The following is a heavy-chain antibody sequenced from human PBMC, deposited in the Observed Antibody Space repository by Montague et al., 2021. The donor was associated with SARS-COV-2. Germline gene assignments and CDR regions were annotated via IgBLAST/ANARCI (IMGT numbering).Heavy chain of an antibody. J-gene: IGHJ6*02. Sequence: SETLSLTCAVYGGSFGDDHWSWIRQPPGKGLEWIGDIKQSGRTNYNPSLKSRVTISVDTSKNQFSLKVTSVTAADTAVYYCARSVQFAYGLDVWGQGTTVTISS. V-gene: IGHV4-34*01. CDR2: IKQSGRT. CDR1: GGSFGDDH. D-gene: IGHD3-16*01. CDR3: ARSVQFAYGLDV.